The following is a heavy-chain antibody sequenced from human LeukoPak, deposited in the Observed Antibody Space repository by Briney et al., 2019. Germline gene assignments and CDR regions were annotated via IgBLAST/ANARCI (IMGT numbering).Heavy chain of an antibody. V-gene: IGHV4-38-2*01. J-gene: IGHJ4*02. CDR2: IYHSGST. D-gene: IGHD2-2*01. CDR3: ASRRYWSSTSFRHGGD. CDR1: GYSISSGYY. Sequence: PSATLSLTCAVSGYSISSGYYCCWSRQPPEQGLEWVGIIYHSGSTYYNPSLKSRVTISVDKSKNPFSLKLSSVPAAGTDVNYCASRRYWSSTSFRHGGDWGQGTLVTVSS.